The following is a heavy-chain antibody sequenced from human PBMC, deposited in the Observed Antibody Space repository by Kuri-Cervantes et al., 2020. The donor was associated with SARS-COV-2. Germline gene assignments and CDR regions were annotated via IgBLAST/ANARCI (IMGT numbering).Heavy chain of an antibody. D-gene: IGHD4-17*01. J-gene: IGHJ4*02. V-gene: IGHV1-69*13. Sequence: SVKVSCKASGGTFGSYAISWVRQAPGQGLEWMGGIIPIFGTANYAQKFQGRVTITADESTSTAYMELSSLRSEDTAVYYCARPPEEGAVTTWGNDYWGQGTLVTVSS. CDR1: GGTFGSYA. CDR2: IIPIFGTA. CDR3: ARPPEEGAVTTWGNDY.